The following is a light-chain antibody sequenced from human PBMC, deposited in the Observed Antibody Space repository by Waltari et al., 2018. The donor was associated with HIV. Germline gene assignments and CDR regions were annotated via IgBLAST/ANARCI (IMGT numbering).Light chain of an antibody. J-gene: IGLJ2*01. V-gene: IGLV1-40*01. Sequence: QSVLTQPPSVSGAPGQRVTISCTGSSSNIGAGYDVHWYQQFPGTAPKLLIYANTNLPSGVPDRFSGSKSGSSASLAITGLQAEDEAHYYCQSFDSSLTTSGVIFGGGTKLTVL. CDR1: SSNIGAGYD. CDR2: ANT. CDR3: QSFDSSLTTSGVI.